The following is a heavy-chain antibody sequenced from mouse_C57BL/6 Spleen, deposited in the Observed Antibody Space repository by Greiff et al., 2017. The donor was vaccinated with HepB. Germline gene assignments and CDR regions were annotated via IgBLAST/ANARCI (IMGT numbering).Heavy chain of an antibody. V-gene: IGHV1-59*01. Sequence: QVQLQQSGAELVRPGTSVKLSCKASGYTFTSYWIHWVKQRPGQGLEWIGVIDPSDSYTNYNQKFKGKATLTVDTSSSTAYMQLSSLTSEDSAVYYCANYIRREDYYAMDYWGQGTSVTVSS. J-gene: IGHJ4*01. CDR2: IDPSDSYT. D-gene: IGHD2-12*01. CDR1: GYTFTSYW. CDR3: ANYIRREDYYAMDY.